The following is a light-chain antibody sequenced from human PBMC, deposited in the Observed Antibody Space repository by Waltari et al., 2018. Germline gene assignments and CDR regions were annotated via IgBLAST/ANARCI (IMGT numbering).Light chain of an antibody. V-gene: IGKV3-20*01. Sequence: EIVLTQSPGTLSLSPGPRATLPGRASQGVRRFLAWYQQKLGQAPRLLIYEATSRASGVPDRFSGSGLGTDFSLIISRLEAEDFGVYYCKKYGTLPATFGQGTKVEIK. CDR3: KKYGTLPAT. CDR2: EAT. CDR1: QGVRRF. J-gene: IGKJ1*01.